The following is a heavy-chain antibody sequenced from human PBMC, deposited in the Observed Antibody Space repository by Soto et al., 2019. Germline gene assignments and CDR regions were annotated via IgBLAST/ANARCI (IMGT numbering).Heavy chain of an antibody. CDR1: EFTFRIFA. V-gene: IGHV3-30-3*01. D-gene: IGHD1-26*01. J-gene: IGHJ6*02. CDR2: ISYDGSRK. CDR3: ARGDREDIEEVVGVRPGEYSMDV. Sequence: QVHLVESGGGVVQPGSSLRLSCAASEFTFRIFAMHWLRQSPGKGLEWVAVISYDGSRKADSVKGRFTVSRDNSCNTLYLQMNSLRAEDTAIYYCARGDREDIEEVVGVRPGEYSMDVWGQGTKVTVSS.